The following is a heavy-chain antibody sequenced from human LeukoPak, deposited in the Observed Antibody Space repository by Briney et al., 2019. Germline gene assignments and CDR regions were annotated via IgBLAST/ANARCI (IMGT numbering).Heavy chain of an antibody. CDR3: ARDTAITMVRGANDY. CDR2: ISAYNGNT. CDR1: GGTFSSYA. Sequence: GASVKVSCKASGGTFSSYAISWVRQAPGQGLEWMGWISAYNGNTNYAQKLQGRVTMTTDTSTSTAYMELRSLRSDDTAVYYCARDTAITMVRGANDYWGQGTLVTVSS. J-gene: IGHJ4*02. V-gene: IGHV1-18*01. D-gene: IGHD3-10*01.